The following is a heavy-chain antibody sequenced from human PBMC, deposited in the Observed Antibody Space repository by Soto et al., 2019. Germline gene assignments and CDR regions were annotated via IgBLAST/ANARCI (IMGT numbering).Heavy chain of an antibody. D-gene: IGHD3-22*01. CDR3: ARGSVDTVDSSGFYEY. V-gene: IGHV4-34*01. Sequence: TSETLSLTCALYCGSFSAYYWSWIRQPPGKGLEWIGEINHRGGTSYNPSLKSRVTISVDTSKSQFSLKLTSVTAADRAVYYCARGSVDTVDSSGFYEYCGQGTPVTVSS. CDR1: CGSFSAYY. J-gene: IGHJ4*02. CDR2: INHRGGT.